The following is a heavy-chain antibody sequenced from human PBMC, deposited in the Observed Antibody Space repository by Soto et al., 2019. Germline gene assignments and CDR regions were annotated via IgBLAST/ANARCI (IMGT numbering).Heavy chain of an antibody. J-gene: IGHJ4*02. CDR2: MNPNSGNT. Sequence: AASVKVSCKASGYTFTSYDINWVRQATGQGHEWMGWMNPNSGNTAYAQKFQGRVTITADKSTSTAYMELSSLRSEDTAGYYCAREVGGWLDYWGQGTLVTVSS. CDR1: GYTFTSYD. CDR3: AREVGGWLDY. V-gene: IGHV1-8*01. D-gene: IGHD5-12*01.